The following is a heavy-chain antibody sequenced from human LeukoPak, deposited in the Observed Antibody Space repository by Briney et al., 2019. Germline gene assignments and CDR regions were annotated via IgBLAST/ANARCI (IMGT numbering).Heavy chain of an antibody. CDR3: ARDSGNFHYDMDV. CDR1: GYSFNSHH. Sequence: ASVTVSRKTSGYSFNSHHVHWVRQAPGQGLEWMGVKFSHDGTTSYTQNFQGRLTMTRDTSTSTVYMELSSLRSEDTAVYYCARDSGNFHYDMDVWGQGTTVIVSS. CDR2: KFSHDGTT. J-gene: IGHJ6*02. V-gene: IGHV1-46*02. D-gene: IGHD3-10*01.